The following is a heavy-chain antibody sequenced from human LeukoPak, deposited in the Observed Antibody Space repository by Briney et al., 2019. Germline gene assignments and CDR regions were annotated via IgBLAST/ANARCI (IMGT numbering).Heavy chain of an antibody. CDR2: VNLQGST. D-gene: IGHD3-22*01. Sequence: SETLSLTCGVSGGSISNTNWWTWVRQPPWKGLEWIGEVNLQGSTNYNPSLKSRVAISVDKSENHISLKLTSVTAADTAVYYCARDTASSGYYYPSFHYWGQGALVTVSS. J-gene: IGHJ4*02. V-gene: IGHV4-4*02. CDR1: GGSISNTNW. CDR3: ARDTASSGYYYPSFHY.